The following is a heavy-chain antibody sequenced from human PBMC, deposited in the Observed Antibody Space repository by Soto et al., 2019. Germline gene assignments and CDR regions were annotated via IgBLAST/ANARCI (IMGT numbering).Heavy chain of an antibody. D-gene: IGHD2-15*01. V-gene: IGHV3-33*01. CDR2: IWYHGVDK. CDR3: ATGFLGLCIGGNFLLDS. CDR1: GFTFSRQA. J-gene: IGHJ4*02. Sequence: QVQLVESGGGVVQPERSLRLSCAASGFTFSRQAMHWVRQAPGRGLEWVAVIWYHGVDKYYADSVKGRFTMSRDNSKITVYLQMNILRGEDTAVYYCATGFLGLCIGGNFLLDSWGQGSLVTVS.